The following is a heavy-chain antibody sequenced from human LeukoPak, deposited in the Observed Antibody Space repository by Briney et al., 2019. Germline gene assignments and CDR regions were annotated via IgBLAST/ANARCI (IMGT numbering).Heavy chain of an antibody. CDR1: GFTFSDYY. D-gene: IGHD5-12*01. Sequence: GGSLRLSCAASGFTFSDYYMSWIRQAPGKGLEWVSYISSSGSTIYYADSVKGRFTISRDNTRNSLFLQLSSLSADDTAFYYCARGSYTGFDLYFDSWGQGTLVTISS. CDR2: ISSSGSTI. CDR3: ARGSYTGFDLYFDS. V-gene: IGHV3-11*04. J-gene: IGHJ4*02.